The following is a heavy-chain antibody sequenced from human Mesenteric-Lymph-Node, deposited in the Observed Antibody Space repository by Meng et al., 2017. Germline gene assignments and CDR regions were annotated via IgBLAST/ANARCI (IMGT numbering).Heavy chain of an antibody. D-gene: IGHD3-22*01. CDR2: IWYHGNEK. Sequence: GESLKISCVASGFDFKMYGMQWVRQAPGKGLEWVAVIWYHGNEKYYADSVKGRFTIARDNSKNTLYLQMNSLRAEDTAVYYCAKDRIRFMIVVAPFDYWGQGTLVTVSS. V-gene: IGHV3-33*06. CDR3: AKDRIRFMIVVAPFDY. CDR1: GFDFKMYG. J-gene: IGHJ4*02.